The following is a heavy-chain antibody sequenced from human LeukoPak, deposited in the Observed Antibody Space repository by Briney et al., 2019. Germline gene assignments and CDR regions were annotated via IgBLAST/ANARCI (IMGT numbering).Heavy chain of an antibody. CDR3: ARAPTSYYYFDY. V-gene: IGHV3-21*01. CDR1: GFTFSSYS. CDR2: ISSSSRYM. J-gene: IGHJ4*02. D-gene: IGHD1-26*01. Sequence: PGGSLRLSCAASGFTFSSYSMNWVRLAPGKGLEWVSSISSSSRYMYYADSVKGRFTISRDNAKNSLYLQMNSLRAEDTAVYYCARAPTSYYYFDYWGQGTLVTVSS.